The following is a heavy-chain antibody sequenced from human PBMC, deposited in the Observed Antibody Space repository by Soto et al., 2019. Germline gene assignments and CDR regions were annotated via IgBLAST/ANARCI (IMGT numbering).Heavy chain of an antibody. V-gene: IGHV3-23*01. D-gene: IGHD2-15*01. CDR1: GFTFSSYA. J-gene: IGHJ4*02. CDR3: VRTSLVVAVATREDF. Sequence: PGGSLRLSCAASGFTFSSYAMSWVRQAPGKGLEWVSYISSGSSSIYYADSVKGQFTISRDNAKNTVYLHMNSLTAEDTAVYYCVRTSLVVAVATREDFWGQGTLVTVSS. CDR2: ISSGSSSI.